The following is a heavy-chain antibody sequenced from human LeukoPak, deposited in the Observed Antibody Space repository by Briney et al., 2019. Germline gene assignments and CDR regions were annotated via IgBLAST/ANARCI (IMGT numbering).Heavy chain of an antibody. J-gene: IGHJ4*02. CDR1: GYTFTGYY. CDR2: INPNSGGT. D-gene: IGHD3-10*01. CDR3: ARDLVTMVRGVIGQFDY. V-gene: IGHV1-2*02. Sequence: ASVKVSCKASGYTFTGYYMHWVRQAPGQGLEWMGWINPNSGGTNYAQKFQGRVTMTRDTSISTAYMELSRLRSDDTAAYYCARDLVTMVRGVIGQFDYWGQGTLVTVSS.